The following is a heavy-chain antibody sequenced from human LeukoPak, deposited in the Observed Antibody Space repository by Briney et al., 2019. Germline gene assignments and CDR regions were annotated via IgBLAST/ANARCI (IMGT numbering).Heavy chain of an antibody. V-gene: IGHV3-23*01. CDR2: ISGSGGST. CDR1: AFTFSSYA. J-gene: IGHJ4*02. D-gene: IGHD4-17*01. CDR3: AKYSSTVTNPDY. Sequence: GGSLRLSCAASAFTFSSYAMSWVRQAPGKGLEWVSAISGSGGSTYYADSVEGRFTISRDNSKNTLYLQRNSLRAEDTAVYYCAKYSSTVTNPDYWGQGTLVTVSS.